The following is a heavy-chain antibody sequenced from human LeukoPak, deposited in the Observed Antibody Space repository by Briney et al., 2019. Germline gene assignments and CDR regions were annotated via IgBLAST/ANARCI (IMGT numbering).Heavy chain of an antibody. Sequence: GGSLRLSCAASGFTFDDYAMHWVRQAPGKGLEWVSLISGDGGSTYYSTYYADSVKGRFTISRDNSKNSLYLQMNSLRTEDTALYYCAKDSDSSGYHPDYWGQGTLVTVSS. V-gene: IGHV3-43*02. CDR3: AKDSDSSGYHPDY. D-gene: IGHD3-22*01. CDR2: ISGDGGSTYYST. CDR1: GFTFDDYA. J-gene: IGHJ4*02.